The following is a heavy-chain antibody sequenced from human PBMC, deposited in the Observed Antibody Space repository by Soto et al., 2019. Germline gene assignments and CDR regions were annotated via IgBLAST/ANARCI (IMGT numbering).Heavy chain of an antibody. Sequence: FSCKTCREKIVDLCRHWMPQPPGRGLEWMGGVEPEDGETISAQKFQGRVTVTEDTSTDTAYMELSSLRYDDTAVYYCATGDSRSLLDYWGQGTLVTSPQ. D-gene: IGHD3-22*01. CDR3: ATGDSRSLLDY. CDR2: VEPEDGET. CDR1: REKIVDLC. J-gene: IGHJ4*01. V-gene: IGHV1-24*01.